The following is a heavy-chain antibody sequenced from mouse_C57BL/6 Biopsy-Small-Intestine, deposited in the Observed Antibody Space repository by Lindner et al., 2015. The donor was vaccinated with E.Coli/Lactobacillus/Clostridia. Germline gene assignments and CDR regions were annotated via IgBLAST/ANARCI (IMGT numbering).Heavy chain of an antibody. CDR3: ALSPRLRNGLDV. CDR1: GHPLSGYY. D-gene: IGHD2-4*01. CDR2: INPSGGYT. Sequence: SVKVSCKSSGHPLSGYYMHWVRQAPGQGLQWMGIINPSGGYTTYAQKFQASVIMTTDTSTSTVFLELSSLRPEDTAVYYCALSPRLRNGLDVWGQGTTVIVSS. V-gene: IGHV1-59*01. J-gene: IGHJ1*01.